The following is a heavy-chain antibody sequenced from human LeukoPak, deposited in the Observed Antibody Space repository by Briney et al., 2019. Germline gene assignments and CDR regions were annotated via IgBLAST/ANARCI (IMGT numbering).Heavy chain of an antibody. D-gene: IGHD5-12*01. CDR2: IYYSGST. J-gene: IGHJ4*02. CDR3: ARVSGYDWESFYDY. V-gene: IGHV4-59*01. Sequence: SETLSLTCTVSGGSISSYYWSWVRQPPGKGLEWVGYIYYSGSTNYNPSLKSRVTISVDTSKNQFSLKLNSVTAADTAVYYCARVSGYDWESFYDYWGQGTLVTVSS. CDR1: GGSISSYY.